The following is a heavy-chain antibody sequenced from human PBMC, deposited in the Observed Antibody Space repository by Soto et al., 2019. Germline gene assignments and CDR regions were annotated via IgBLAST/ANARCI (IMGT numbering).Heavy chain of an antibody. CDR1: GFTFSSYA. J-gene: IGHJ3*02. CDR2: ISGSGGST. V-gene: IGHV3-23*01. D-gene: IGHD6-19*01. Sequence: GGSLRLSCAASGFTFSSYAMSWVRQAPGKGLEWVSAISGSGGSTYYADSVKGRFTISRDNSKNTLYLQMNSLRAEDTAVYYCAKDLRIAVAGPLGGDAFDIWGQGTMVTVSS. CDR3: AKDLRIAVAGPLGGDAFDI.